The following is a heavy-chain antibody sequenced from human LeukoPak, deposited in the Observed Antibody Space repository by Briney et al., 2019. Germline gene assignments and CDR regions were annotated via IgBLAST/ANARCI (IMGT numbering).Heavy chain of an antibody. CDR3: ARDTRGAYYYYYMDV. CDR1: GGTFSSYA. D-gene: IGHD3-16*01. CDR2: IIPIFGTA. V-gene: IGHV1-69*05. J-gene: IGHJ6*03. Sequence: ASVNVSCKASGGTFSSYAISWVRQAPGQGLEWMGGIIPIFGTANYAQKFQGRVTITTDESTSTAYMELSSLRSEDTAVYYCARDTRGAYYYYYMDVWGRGTTVTVSS.